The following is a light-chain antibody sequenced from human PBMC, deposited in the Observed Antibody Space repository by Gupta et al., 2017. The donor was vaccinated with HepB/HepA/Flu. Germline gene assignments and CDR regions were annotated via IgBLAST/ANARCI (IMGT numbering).Light chain of an antibody. V-gene: IGLV1-51*01. CDR2: DKF. J-gene: IGLJ2*01. Sequence: QSVLTQPPSVSAAPGQKVTISCIGSNYVSWYKTVPGAAPKLLIPDKFKRPSGIPDRFSDSKSGTSATLVITGVQPEDEADYYCGMWDRTLSVMVFGGGTKLTVL. CDR3: GMWDRTLSVMV. CDR1: IGSNY.